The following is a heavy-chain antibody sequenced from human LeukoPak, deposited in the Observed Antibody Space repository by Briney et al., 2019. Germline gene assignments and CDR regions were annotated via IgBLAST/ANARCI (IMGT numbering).Heavy chain of an antibody. Sequence: SETLSLTCTVSGGSISSSTYYWGWIRQPPGKGLEWIGSIYYSGSTYYNPSLKSRVTISVDTSKNQFSLKLSSVTAADTAVYYCARRCSSTSCYDYFDYWGQGTLVTVSS. CDR3: ARRCSSTSCYDYFDY. CDR2: IYYSGST. V-gene: IGHV4-39*01. J-gene: IGHJ4*02. D-gene: IGHD2-2*01. CDR1: GGSISSSTYY.